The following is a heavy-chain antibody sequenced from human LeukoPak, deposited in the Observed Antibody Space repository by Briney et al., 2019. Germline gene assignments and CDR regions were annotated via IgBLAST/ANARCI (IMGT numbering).Heavy chain of an antibody. V-gene: IGHV5-51*01. CDR3: ARHHSGSYYYDWYFDL. J-gene: IGHJ2*01. CDR1: GYSFTTYW. D-gene: IGHD1-26*01. Sequence: PGESLKISCKGSGYSFTTYWIAWVRQMPGEGLEWMGIIYPGDSDTRYSPSFQGQVTISADKSISTAYLQWSSLKASDTAMYYCARHHSGSYYYDWYFDLWGRGTPVTVSS. CDR2: IYPGDSDT.